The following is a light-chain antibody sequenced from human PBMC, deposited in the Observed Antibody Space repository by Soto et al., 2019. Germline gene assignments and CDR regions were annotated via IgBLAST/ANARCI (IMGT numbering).Light chain of an antibody. J-gene: IGKJ1*01. CDR2: DAS. CDR3: QQYDNSGT. Sequence: EIVLTQSPGTLSLSPGERATLSCRASQSVRSDYVAWYQQKPGQAPRLLIYDASTRATGISDRFSGSGSGTDFTLTIRRLEPEDFAVYYCQQYDNSGTFGQGTKVDIK. V-gene: IGKV3-20*01. CDR1: QSVRSDY.